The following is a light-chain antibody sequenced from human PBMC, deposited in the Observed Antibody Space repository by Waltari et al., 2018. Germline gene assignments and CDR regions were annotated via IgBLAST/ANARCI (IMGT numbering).Light chain of an antibody. CDR3: QSADSSGTSLL. CDR2: KDT. J-gene: IGLJ3*02. CDR1: LLSNQS. V-gene: IGLV3-25*03. Sequence: SYDLTQPPSVSVSPGQTARITCSGHLLSNQSGYWYQQKPGQAPVLVIYKDTQRASGIPERFFGSSSGTTVTLTITAVQAEDEADYYCQSADSSGTSLLFGGGTKVTVL.